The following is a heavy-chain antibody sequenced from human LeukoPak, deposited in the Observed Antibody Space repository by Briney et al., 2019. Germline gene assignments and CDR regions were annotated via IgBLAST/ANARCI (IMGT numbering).Heavy chain of an antibody. J-gene: IGHJ6*03. CDR1: GGSISSSRYY. CDR2: IYYSGST. Sequence: SGTLSLTCAVSGGSISSSRYYWGWIRQPPGKGLEWIGSIYYSGSTYYNPSLKSRVTISVDTSKNHFSLKLSSVTAADTAVYYCARQVYYYASGTTYYYYMDVWGNGTTVTISS. V-gene: IGHV4-39*01. CDR3: ARQVYYYASGTTYYYYMDV. D-gene: IGHD3-10*01.